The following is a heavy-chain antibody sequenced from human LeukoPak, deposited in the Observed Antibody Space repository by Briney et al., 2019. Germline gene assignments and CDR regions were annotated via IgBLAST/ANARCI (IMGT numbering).Heavy chain of an antibody. CDR1: GGSTSSSNW. J-gene: IGHJ6*03. V-gene: IGHV4-4*02. CDR3: ASIDHHVDTATVTYHYYMDV. CDR2: IYHSGST. Sequence: KPSETLSLTCAVSGGSTSSSNWWSWVRQPPGKGLEWIGEIYHSGSTNYNPPLKSRVSISVDKSKNQFSLKLTSVTAADTAVYYCASIDHHVDTATVTYHYYMDVWGKGTTVTVSS. D-gene: IGHD5-18*01.